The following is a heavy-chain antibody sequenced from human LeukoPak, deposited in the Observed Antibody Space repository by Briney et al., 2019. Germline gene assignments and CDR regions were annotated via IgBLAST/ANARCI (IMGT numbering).Heavy chain of an antibody. J-gene: IGHJ4*02. CDR1: GFTFSSYA. CDR2: ISSNGGST. Sequence: GGSLRLSCAASGFTFSSYAMHWVRQAPGKGLEYVSAISSNGGSTYYANSVKGRFTISRDNSKNTLYLQMGSLRAEDMAVYYCARSGSYYAPLDYWGQGTLVTVSS. D-gene: IGHD1-26*01. V-gene: IGHV3-64*01. CDR3: ARSGSYYAPLDY.